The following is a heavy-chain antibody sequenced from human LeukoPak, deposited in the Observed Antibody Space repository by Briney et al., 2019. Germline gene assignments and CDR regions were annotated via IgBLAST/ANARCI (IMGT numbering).Heavy chain of an antibody. CDR2: ISGSGGST. CDR3: AKDRGGPDYYDTSGPDY. D-gene: IGHD3-22*01. J-gene: IGHJ4*02. Sequence: GGSLRLSCAASGFTFSSYAMSWVRQAPGKGLEWVSAISGSGGSTYYADSVKGRFTISRDNSKNTLLLQMISLRAEDTAVYYCAKDRGGPDYYDTSGPDYWGQGTLVTVSS. CDR1: GFTFSSYA. V-gene: IGHV3-23*01.